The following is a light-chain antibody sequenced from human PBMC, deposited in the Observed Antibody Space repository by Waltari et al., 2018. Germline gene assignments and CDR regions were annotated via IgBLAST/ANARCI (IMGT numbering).Light chain of an antibody. J-gene: IGLJ1*01. Sequence: QSALTQPASVSGSPGQSITISCTGTSSDVGGYKFVSWYQQNPDKAPKLVIFDVSNRPSGISSRFSGSKSGNTASLTISGLQPEDEADYYCSSFASGDTHVFGTGTKLTVL. CDR2: DVS. V-gene: IGLV2-14*03. CDR3: SSFASGDTHV. CDR1: SSDVGGYKF.